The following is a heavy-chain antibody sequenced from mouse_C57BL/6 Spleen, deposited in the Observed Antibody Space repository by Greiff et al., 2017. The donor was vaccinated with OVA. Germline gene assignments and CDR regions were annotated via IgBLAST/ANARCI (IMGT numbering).Heavy chain of an antibody. CDR3: ARNYGSSYGDWYFDV. CDR2: IYPGDGDP. D-gene: IGHD1-1*01. CDR1: GYAFSSSW. J-gene: IGHJ1*03. V-gene: IGHV1-82*01. Sequence: VKLVESGPELVKPGASVKISCKASGYAFSSSWMNWVKQRPGKGLEWIGRIYPGDGDPNYNGKFKGKATLTADKSSSTAYMQLSSLTSEDSAVYFCARNYGSSYGDWYFDVWGTGTTVTVSS.